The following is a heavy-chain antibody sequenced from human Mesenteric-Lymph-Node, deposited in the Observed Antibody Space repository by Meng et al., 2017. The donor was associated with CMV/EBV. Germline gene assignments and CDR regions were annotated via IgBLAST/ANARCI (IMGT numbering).Heavy chain of an antibody. Sequence: SETLSLTCTVSGGSISSSYYYWGWIRQPPGKGLEWIGSIYYSGSTFYNPSLESRLTLSVGTSKNQFSLKLSSVTAADTALYYCSRHRSRMGSAGLIDYWGQGPLVTVSS. CDR1: GGSISSSYYY. CDR2: IYYSGST. V-gene: IGHV4-39*01. CDR3: SRHRSRMGSAGLIDY. D-gene: IGHD6-13*01. J-gene: IGHJ4*02.